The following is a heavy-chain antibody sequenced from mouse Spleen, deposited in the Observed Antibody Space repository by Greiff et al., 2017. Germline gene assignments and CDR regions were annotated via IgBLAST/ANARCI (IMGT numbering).Heavy chain of an antibody. CDR3: ARSGLGRGAMDY. D-gene: IGHD4-1*01. Sequence: EVKVVESGGGLVQPGGSRKLSCAASGFTFSSFGMHWVRQAPEKGLEWVAYISSGSSTIYYADTVKGRFTISRDNPKNTLFLQMTSLRSEDTAMYYCARSGLGRGAMDYWGQGTSVTVSS. CDR1: GFTFSSFG. V-gene: IGHV5-17*02. J-gene: IGHJ4*01. CDR2: ISSGSSTI.